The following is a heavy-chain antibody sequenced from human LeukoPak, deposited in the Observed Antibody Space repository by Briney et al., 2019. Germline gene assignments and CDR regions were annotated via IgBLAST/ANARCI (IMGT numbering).Heavy chain of an antibody. CDR1: GFTFSGSP. Sequence: GGPLRLSRVASGFTFSGSPMHWVRPASGKGLAWVGRVRSKSNGYATASAASVKGRFTISRDDSKNTAYLQMNSLKTEDTAIYYCTRINPTTGSYHDAFDIWGQGTMVTVSS. D-gene: IGHD3-16*02. CDR2: VRSKSNGYAT. CDR3: TRINPTTGSYHDAFDI. J-gene: IGHJ3*02. V-gene: IGHV3-73*01.